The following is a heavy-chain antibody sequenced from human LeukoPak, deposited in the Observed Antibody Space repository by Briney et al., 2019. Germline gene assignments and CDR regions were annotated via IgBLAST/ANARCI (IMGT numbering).Heavy chain of an antibody. Sequence: GGSMRLSCAASGFTFRNFAMSWVRQTPGKGLEWVSHITNNADATYYADSVKGRFTVSRDNSNNILYLQLDSLRAEDAAVYYCAKDFWSGNYQSGGLDVWAQGSTVTVSS. CDR2: ITNNADAT. CDR1: GFTFRNFA. D-gene: IGHD3-3*01. V-gene: IGHV3-23*01. CDR3: AKDFWSGNYQSGGLDV. J-gene: IGHJ6*02.